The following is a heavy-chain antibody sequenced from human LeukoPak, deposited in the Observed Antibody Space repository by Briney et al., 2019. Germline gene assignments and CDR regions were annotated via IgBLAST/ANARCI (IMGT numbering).Heavy chain of an antibody. D-gene: IGHD3-22*01. CDR2: IYHSGST. V-gene: IGHV4-38-2*02. CDR3: ARPLEDSSGYWDAFDI. J-gene: IGHJ3*02. CDR1: GFTFSSYE. Sequence: GSLRLSCTASGFTFSSYEMNWVRQAPGKGLEWIGSIYHSGSTYYNPSLKSRVTISVDTSKNQFSLKLSSVTAADTAVYYCARPLEDSSGYWDAFDIWGQGTMVTVSS.